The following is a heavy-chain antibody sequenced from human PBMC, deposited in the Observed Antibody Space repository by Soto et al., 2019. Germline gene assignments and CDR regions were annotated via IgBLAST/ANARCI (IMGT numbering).Heavy chain of an antibody. Sequence: LSLTCAVSGGSISSSGYSWSWIRQPPGKGLEWIGYIYHSGNTYYNPSLKSRVTISVDRSKNQFSLKLSSVTAADTAVYYCASEGCGGDCFDYWGQGALVTV. CDR1: GGSISSSGYS. CDR2: IYHSGNT. V-gene: IGHV4-30-2*01. J-gene: IGHJ4*02. D-gene: IGHD2-21*01. CDR3: ASEGCGGDCFDY.